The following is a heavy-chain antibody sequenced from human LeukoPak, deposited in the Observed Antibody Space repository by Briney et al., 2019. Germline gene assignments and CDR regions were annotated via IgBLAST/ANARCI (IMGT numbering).Heavy chain of an antibody. V-gene: IGHV1-18*01. J-gene: IGHJ4*02. Sequence: GSVKVSCSSSGYILTNYGIYWVRQAHGQGLEWMGWINTYNGETDYAQNFQGRVTMTTDTSTSTAYMDLRSLTSGDTAVYYCARGRLGVSGYKDYLDYWGQGTLVTVSS. CDR1: GYILTNYG. CDR3: ARGRLGVSGYKDYLDY. D-gene: IGHD5-12*01. CDR2: INTYNGET.